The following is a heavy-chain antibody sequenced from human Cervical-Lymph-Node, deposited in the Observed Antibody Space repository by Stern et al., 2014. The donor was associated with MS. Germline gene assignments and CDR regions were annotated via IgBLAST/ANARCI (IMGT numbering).Heavy chain of an antibody. Sequence: QITLKESGPALVKPTQTLTLTCTFSGFSLSTTGMCLSWIRQPPGKALEWLALLEWDGDKYSSTALKTRLTISKDPSKNQVVLTMTNMAPLDTATYFCVRAREGYYFDYWGQGIPVTVSS. J-gene: IGHJ4*02. CDR2: LEWDGDK. CDR3: VRAREGYYFDY. V-gene: IGHV2-70*01. CDR1: GFSLSTTGMC. D-gene: IGHD2-21*01.